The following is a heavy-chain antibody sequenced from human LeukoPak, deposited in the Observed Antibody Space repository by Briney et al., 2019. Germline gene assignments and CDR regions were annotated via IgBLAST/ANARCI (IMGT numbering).Heavy chain of an antibody. J-gene: IGHJ4*02. D-gene: IGHD6-19*01. CDR3: ARGLAVAGRYFDY. V-gene: IGHV4-59*01. CDR2: VYYSGST. Sequence: PSETLSLTCTVSGGSISSYYWSWIRQPPGKGLEWIGYVYYSGSTNYNPSLKSRVTISVDTSKNQFSLKLSSVTAADTAVYYCARGLAVAGRYFDYWGQGTLVTVFS. CDR1: GGSISSYY.